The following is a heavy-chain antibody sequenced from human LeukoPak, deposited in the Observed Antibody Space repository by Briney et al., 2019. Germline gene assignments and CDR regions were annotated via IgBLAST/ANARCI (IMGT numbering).Heavy chain of an antibody. D-gene: IGHD5-12*01. V-gene: IGHV4-4*07. CDR2: IYTSGST. Sequence: SETLSLTCTVSGGSLSSYSWSWIQQPPGKGLEWIGRIYTSGSTKYNPSLQSRITISADTSKNQFSLKVTSVTAADTAVYYCARRMLEARESSATNWFDTWGQGNLVTVSS. CDR3: ARRMLEARESSATNWFDT. J-gene: IGHJ5*02. CDR1: GGSLSSYS.